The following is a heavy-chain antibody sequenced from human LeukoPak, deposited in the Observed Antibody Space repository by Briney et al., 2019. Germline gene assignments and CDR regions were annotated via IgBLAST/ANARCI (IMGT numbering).Heavy chain of an antibody. CDR2: INPNSGGT. CDR1: GYTFTGYY. J-gene: IGHJ3*02. V-gene: IGHV1-2*04. D-gene: IGHD3-22*01. CDR3: ARAGGGTGHDPITMIVPDAFDI. Sequence: ASVKVSCKAPGYTFTGYYMHWVRQAPGQGLEWMGWINPNSGGTNYAQKFQGWVTMTRDTSISTAYMELSRLRSDDTAVYYCARAGGGTGHDPITMIVPDAFDIWGQGTMVTVSS.